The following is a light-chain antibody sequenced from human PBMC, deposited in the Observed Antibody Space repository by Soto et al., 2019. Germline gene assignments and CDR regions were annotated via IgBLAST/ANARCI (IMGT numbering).Light chain of an antibody. CDR2: GAS. J-gene: IGKJ1*01. CDR1: QSVRSN. V-gene: IGKV3-15*01. CDR3: QQYKNWPPAWT. Sequence: EIVMTQSPATLSVSPGEIAPLSCRASQSVRSNLAWYQQNPGPSPRPLIDGASTRATGIPARFSVSGSGTQFNLTISSLQSEDVAVYYCQQYKNWPPAWTFGQGTKVDIK.